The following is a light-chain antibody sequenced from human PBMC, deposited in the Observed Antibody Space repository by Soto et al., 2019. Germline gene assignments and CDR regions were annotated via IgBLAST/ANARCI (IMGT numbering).Light chain of an antibody. J-gene: IGKJ3*01. CDR2: DAS. Sequence: EIVLTQSPATLSLSPGERATLSCRASQSVSSYLVWYQQKPGQAPRLLIYDASTRATDVPARFSGSGSGTDFTLTISSLEAEDFAVYYCQQRSNWPPFTFGPGTTVDIK. CDR3: QQRSNWPPFT. V-gene: IGKV3-11*01. CDR1: QSVSSY.